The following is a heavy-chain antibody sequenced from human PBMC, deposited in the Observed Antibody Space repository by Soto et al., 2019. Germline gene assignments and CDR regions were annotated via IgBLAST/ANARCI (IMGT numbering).Heavy chain of an antibody. V-gene: IGHV4-39*07. D-gene: IGHD5-12*01. Sequence: SETLSLTCTVSGGSISSSSYYWGWIRQPPGKGLEWIGSIYYSGSTYYNPSLKSRVTISVDTSKNQFSLKLSSVTAADTAVYYCARGDGYNLDYYYYYGMDVWGQGTTVTVSS. J-gene: IGHJ6*02. CDR2: IYYSGST. CDR1: GGSISSSSYY. CDR3: ARGDGYNLDYYYYYGMDV.